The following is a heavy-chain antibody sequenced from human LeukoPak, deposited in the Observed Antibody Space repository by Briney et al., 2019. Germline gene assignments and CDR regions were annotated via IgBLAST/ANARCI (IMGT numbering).Heavy chain of an antibody. CDR3: AKEVLWLGELVSFDI. D-gene: IGHD3-10*01. V-gene: IGHV3-30*18. CDR1: GFTFSSYG. Sequence: PGGSPRLSCAASGFTFSSYGMHWVSQAPGKELEWVAVISYDGSNKYYADSVKGRFTISRDNSKNTLYLQMNSLRAEDTAVYYCAKEVLWLGELVSFDIWGQGTMVTVSS. J-gene: IGHJ3*02. CDR2: ISYDGSNK.